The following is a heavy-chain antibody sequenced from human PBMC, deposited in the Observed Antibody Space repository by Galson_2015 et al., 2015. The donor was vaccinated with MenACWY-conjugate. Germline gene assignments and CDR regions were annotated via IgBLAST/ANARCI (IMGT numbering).Heavy chain of an antibody. J-gene: IGHJ4*02. Sequence: SLRLSCAASGFAFASYAMTWVRQAPGKGLQWVSSITASGDDTTYADSVKGRLTISRDNSKNMLYIQLNSLRAEDTAIYFCAKVKCMHLWSTYDYWGQGTLVTVSS. CDR3: AKVKCMHLWSTYDY. CDR1: GFAFASYA. V-gene: IGHV3-23*01. CDR2: ITASGDDT. D-gene: IGHD2-8*01.